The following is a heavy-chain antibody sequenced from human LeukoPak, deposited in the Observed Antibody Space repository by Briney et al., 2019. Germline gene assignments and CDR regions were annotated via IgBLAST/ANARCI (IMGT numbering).Heavy chain of an antibody. J-gene: IGHJ6*04. CDR1: GFTFSTYS. CDR3: ARALGDQQDYYYGMDV. CDR2: ITNSTTVPHI. D-gene: IGHD2-2*01. V-gene: IGHV3-21*01. Sequence: GESLRLSCAASGFTFSTYSMNWVRQAPGRGLEWVSSITNSTTVPHIFYADSVTGRFTISRDHADNSLFLQMNSLRAQDTAVYYCARALGDQQDYYYGMDVWGKGTTVTVSS.